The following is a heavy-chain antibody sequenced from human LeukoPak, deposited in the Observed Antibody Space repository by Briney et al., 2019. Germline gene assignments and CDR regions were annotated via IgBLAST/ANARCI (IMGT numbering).Heavy chain of an antibody. CDR1: GYTFISYD. Sequence: ASVKVSCKASGYTFISYDINWVRQATGQGLEWMGWMNPNSGNTGYAQKFQGRVTMTRNTSISTAYMELSSLRSEDTAVYYCARLYYYDSSGYSYYYYYGMDVWGQGTTVTVSS. V-gene: IGHV1-8*01. CDR3: ARLYYYDSSGYSYYYYYGMDV. J-gene: IGHJ6*02. CDR2: MNPNSGNT. D-gene: IGHD3-22*01.